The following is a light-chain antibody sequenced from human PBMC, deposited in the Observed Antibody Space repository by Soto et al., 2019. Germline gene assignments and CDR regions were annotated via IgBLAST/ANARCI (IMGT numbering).Light chain of an antibody. V-gene: IGKV1-5*01. CDR2: DAS. CDR3: QQYETFSGT. J-gene: IGKJ1*01. CDR1: QSVSGW. Sequence: DIQMTKSRSTLSASVRDTVTVTCRASQSVSGWLAWYQQKPGEAPKLLIYDASALPRGVPSRFSGSGSGTKFTLTIASLQPDDFAPYYCQQYETFSGTLGPGTKVDIK.